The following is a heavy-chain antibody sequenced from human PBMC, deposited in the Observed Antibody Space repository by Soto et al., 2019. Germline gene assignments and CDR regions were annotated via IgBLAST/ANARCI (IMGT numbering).Heavy chain of an antibody. CDR2: ISGSGGST. CDR1: GFTFSIFA. J-gene: IGHJ4*02. Sequence: GGSLRLSCAASGFTFSIFALSLVRHSPGKGLEWVSTISGSGGSTYYADAVKGRFTISRDNSMGTLYLQMKSLRVEDTAIYYCAKEVSLGSTVDLGYWGQGALVTVSS. V-gene: IGHV3-23*01. D-gene: IGHD7-27*01. CDR3: AKEVSLGSTVDLGY.